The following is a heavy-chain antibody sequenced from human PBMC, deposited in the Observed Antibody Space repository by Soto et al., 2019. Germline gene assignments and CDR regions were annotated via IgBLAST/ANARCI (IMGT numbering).Heavy chain of an antibody. CDR3: ARGGYGDY. CDR2: ISAHNVNT. V-gene: IGHV1-18*01. CDR1: GYAFTTYG. J-gene: IGHJ4*02. Sequence: QVHLVQSGAEVKKPGASVKVSCKGSGYAFTTYGITGVRQAPGQGLEWMGWISAHNVNTNYAQKLQGSVTVTTDTSTSTAYLELRSLRSDGTAVYYCARGGYGDYWGQGALVTVSS. D-gene: IGHD1-1*01.